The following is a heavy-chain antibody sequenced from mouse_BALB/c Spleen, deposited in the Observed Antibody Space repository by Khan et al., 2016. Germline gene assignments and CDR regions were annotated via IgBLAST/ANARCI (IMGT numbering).Heavy chain of an antibody. CDR2: INTETGEP. D-gene: IGHD1-1*01. J-gene: IGHJ3*01. CDR1: GYTFTDYS. V-gene: IGHV9-2-1*01. CDR3: AFGSHFGSSWSFAY. Sequence: QIQLVQSGPELKKPGETVKISCKASGYTFTDYSMHWVRQAPRKGLKWMGWINTETGEPTYADDFKGRFAFSLETSASTAYLQINNLKNEDTATYFGAFGSHFGSSWSFAYWGAGTLVTVSA.